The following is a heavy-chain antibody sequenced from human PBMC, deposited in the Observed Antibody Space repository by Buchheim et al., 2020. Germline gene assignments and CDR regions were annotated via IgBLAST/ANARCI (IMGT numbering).Heavy chain of an antibody. Sequence: QVQLVQSGAEVKKPGASVKVSCKASGYTFTSYDINWVRQATGQGLEWMGWMNPNSGNTGYAQKFQGRVTMTRNTSISTAYMELSSLRSEDTAVYYCASTSNDFWSGYYAYYYYYYGMDVWGQGTT. CDR3: ASTSNDFWSGYYAYYYYYYGMDV. D-gene: IGHD3-3*01. V-gene: IGHV1-8*01. CDR2: MNPNSGNT. CDR1: GYTFTSYD. J-gene: IGHJ6*02.